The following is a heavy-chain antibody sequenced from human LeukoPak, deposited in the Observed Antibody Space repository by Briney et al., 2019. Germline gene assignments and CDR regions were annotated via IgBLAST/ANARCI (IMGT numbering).Heavy chain of an antibody. CDR2: TYYRSKWYN. Sequence: SQTLSLTCAISGDSVSSNSAVWNWIRQSPLRGLEWLGRTYYRSKWYNDYAVSVKSRITINPDTSKNQFSLQLNSVTPEDTAVYYCARDSSRYSGSYDAFDIWGQGTMVTVSS. CDR1: GDSVSSNSAV. V-gene: IGHV6-1*01. CDR3: ARDSSRYSGSYDAFDI. J-gene: IGHJ3*02. D-gene: IGHD1-26*01.